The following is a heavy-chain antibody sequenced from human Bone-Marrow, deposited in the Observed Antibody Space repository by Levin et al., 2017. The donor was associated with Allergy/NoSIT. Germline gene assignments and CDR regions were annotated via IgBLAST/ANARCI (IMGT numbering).Heavy chain of an antibody. V-gene: IGHV3-33*01. CDR3: ARERTHCDSGSCYSYDYFYGMDA. J-gene: IGHJ6*02. D-gene: IGHD2-15*01. CDR2: ITYGDRPNT. CDR1: GFTFRSYG. Sequence: QTGGSLRLSCAASGFTFRSYGIHWVRQVPGKGLEWVSLITYGDRPNTYYADSVQGRFTISRDSSKKTLLLQMDSLTDEATGIYYCARERTHCDSGSCYSYDYFYGMDAWGQGTTVAVSS.